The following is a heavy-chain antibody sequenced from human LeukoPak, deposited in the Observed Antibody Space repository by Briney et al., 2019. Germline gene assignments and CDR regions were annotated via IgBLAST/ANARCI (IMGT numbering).Heavy chain of an antibody. J-gene: IGHJ3*02. V-gene: IGHV1-69*05. D-gene: IGHD5-18*01. CDR1: GGTFSSYA. CDR3: ARGMGYSYGHPQGAFDI. Sequence: GASMKVSCKASGGTFSSYAISWVRQAPGQGLEWMGGIIPIFGTANYAQKFQGRVTITTDESTSTAYMELSSLRSEDTAVYYCARGMGYSYGHPQGAFDIWGQGTMVTVSS. CDR2: IIPIFGTA.